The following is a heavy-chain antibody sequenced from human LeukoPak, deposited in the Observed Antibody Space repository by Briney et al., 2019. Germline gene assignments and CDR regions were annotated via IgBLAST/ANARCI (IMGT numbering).Heavy chain of an antibody. J-gene: IGHJ3*02. Sequence: SETLSLTCTVSGGSISSYYWSWIRQPPGKRLEWIGYIYYSGSTNYNPSLKSRVTISVDTSKNQFSLKLSSVTAADTAVYYCARVLHDILDAFDIWGQGTMVTVSS. V-gene: IGHV4-59*01. CDR3: ARVLHDILDAFDI. CDR2: IYYSGST. CDR1: GGSISSYY. D-gene: IGHD3-9*01.